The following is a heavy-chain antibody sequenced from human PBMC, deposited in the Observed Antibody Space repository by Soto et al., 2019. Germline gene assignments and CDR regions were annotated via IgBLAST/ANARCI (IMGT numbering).Heavy chain of an antibody. J-gene: IGHJ4*02. D-gene: IGHD6-19*01. CDR2: VSGGGSNT. V-gene: IGHV3-23*01. CDR3: ARSGSDWFTFDY. CDR1: GFTFSNYA. Sequence: EVQLLESGGGLVQPGGSLRLSCAASGFTFSNYAMSWVRQAPGKGLEWVSAVSGGGSNTYFAEPVRGRFTISRDNSENTLYLQLNRLRAEDTAVYYCARSGSDWFTFDYWGQGALLTVSS.